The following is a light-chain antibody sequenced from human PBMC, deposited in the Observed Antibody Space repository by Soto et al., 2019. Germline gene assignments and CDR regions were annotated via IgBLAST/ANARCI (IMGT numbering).Light chain of an antibody. CDR1: QSVSSN. CDR3: QQYNNWPRT. J-gene: IGKJ1*01. V-gene: IGKV3-15*01. CDR2: GAS. Sequence: EIVMTQSPDTLSVSPGERATLSCRASQSVSSNLAWYQQKPGQAPRLLIYGASTRATGIPARFSGSGSGTEFALTISSLQSEDFAVYYCQQYNNWPRTFGQGTKVEI.